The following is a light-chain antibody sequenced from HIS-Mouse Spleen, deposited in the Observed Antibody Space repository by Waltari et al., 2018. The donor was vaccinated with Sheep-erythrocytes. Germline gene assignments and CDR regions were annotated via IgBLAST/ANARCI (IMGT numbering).Light chain of an antibody. CDR3: CSYAGSSTPWV. V-gene: IGLV2-23*01. Sequence: QSALTQPASVSGSPGQSITISCTGTSSDVGSYNLVPLYQQHPGKAPKLMIYEGSKRPSGVSTRFSGSKSGNTASLTISGLQAEDEADYYCCSYAGSSTPWVFGGGTKLTVL. J-gene: IGLJ3*02. CDR2: EGS. CDR1: SSDVGSYNL.